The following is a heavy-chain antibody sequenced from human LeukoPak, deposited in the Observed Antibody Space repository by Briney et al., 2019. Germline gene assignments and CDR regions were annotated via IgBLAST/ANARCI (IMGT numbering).Heavy chain of an antibody. CDR2: ISSSSSYI. J-gene: IGHJ4*02. CDR3: ARDSRGWLPPGYYFDY. V-gene: IGHV3-21*04. Sequence: GGSLRLSCAASGFTFSSYGMHWVRQAPGKGLEWVSSISSSSSYIYYADSVKGRFTISRDNAKNSLYLQMNSLRAEDTAVYYCARDSRGWLPPGYYFDYWGQGTLVTVSS. CDR1: GFTFSSYG. D-gene: IGHD3-9*01.